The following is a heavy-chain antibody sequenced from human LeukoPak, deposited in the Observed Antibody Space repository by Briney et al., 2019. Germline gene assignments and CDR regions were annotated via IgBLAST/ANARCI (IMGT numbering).Heavy chain of an antibody. J-gene: IGHJ6*02. Sequence: ASVKVSCKTSGYTFTNYDINWVRQATGQGLEWMGWISAYNGNTNYAQKLQGRVTMTTDTSTSTAYMELRSLRSDDTAVYYCARDEMTTVTTNYYYYGMDVWGQGTTVTVSS. CDR2: ISAYNGNT. CDR3: ARDEMTTVTTNYYYYGMDV. D-gene: IGHD4-17*01. CDR1: GYTFTNYD. V-gene: IGHV1-18*01.